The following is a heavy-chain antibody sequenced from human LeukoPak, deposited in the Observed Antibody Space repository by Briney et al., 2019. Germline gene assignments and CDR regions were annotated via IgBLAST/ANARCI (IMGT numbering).Heavy chain of an antibody. Sequence: PSETLSLTCAVYGASLSGYYWSWIRQPPGKGLEWIAYIYYSGTTNYNPSLMSRVTISVDTSKNQFSLKLNSVTAADTAVYYCAVLPGKSGTASYWGQGTLVTVSS. D-gene: IGHD2-21*02. V-gene: IGHV4-59*01. CDR3: AVLPGKSGTASY. CDR2: IYYSGTT. CDR1: GASLSGYY. J-gene: IGHJ4*02.